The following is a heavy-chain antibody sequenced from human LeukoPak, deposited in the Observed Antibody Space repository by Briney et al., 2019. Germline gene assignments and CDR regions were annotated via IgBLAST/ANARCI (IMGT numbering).Heavy chain of an antibody. D-gene: IGHD2-2*01. Sequence: GGSLRLSCAASRFPFSSYALSWVRQSPGKGLEWVSAISGSGGSTYYADSVKGRFTISRDNSKNTLYLQMNSLRAEDTAVYYCANVGYCSSTSCLLKNVWGQGTTVTVSS. V-gene: IGHV3-23*01. CDR2: ISGSGGST. CDR1: RFPFSSYA. J-gene: IGHJ6*02. CDR3: ANVGYCSSTSCLLKNV.